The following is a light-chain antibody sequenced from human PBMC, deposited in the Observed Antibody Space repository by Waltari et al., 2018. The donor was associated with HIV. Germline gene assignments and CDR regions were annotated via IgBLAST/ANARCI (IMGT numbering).Light chain of an antibody. CDR2: NNN. CDR3: AAWDDSLNGVI. Sequence: QSVLTQPPSASGTPGQRVTISCSGSSSNIGSNTVNWYQQLPGTAPKLLIYNNNARPSGVPGRFSGSKSGTSASLAISGLQSEDEADYYCAAWDDSLNGVIFGGGTKLTVL. V-gene: IGLV1-44*01. CDR1: SSNIGSNT. J-gene: IGLJ2*01.